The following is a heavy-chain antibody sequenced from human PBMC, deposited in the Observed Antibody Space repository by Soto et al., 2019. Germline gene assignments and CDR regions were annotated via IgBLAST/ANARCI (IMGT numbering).Heavy chain of an antibody. V-gene: IGHV1-3*01. Sequence: SVKVSCKASGYTFTSYAMHWVRQAPGQRLEWMGWINAGNGNTKYSQKFQGRVTVTRDTSASTAYMELSSLRSEDTAVYYCARDSRSAGITIFGVVIPYYYGMDVWGQGTTVTVSS. CDR1: GYTFTSYA. CDR3: ARDSRSAGITIFGVVIPYYYGMDV. D-gene: IGHD3-3*01. CDR2: INAGNGNT. J-gene: IGHJ6*02.